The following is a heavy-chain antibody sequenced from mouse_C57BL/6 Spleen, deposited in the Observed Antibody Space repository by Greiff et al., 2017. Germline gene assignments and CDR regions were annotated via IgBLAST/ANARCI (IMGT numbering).Heavy chain of an antibody. D-gene: IGHD4-1*01. J-gene: IGHJ2*01. V-gene: IGHV1-80*01. CDR3: ARRRLTGSFDY. CDR1: GYAFSSYW. CDR2: IYPGDGDT. Sequence: QVQLKESGAELVKPGASVKISRKASGYAFSSYWMNWVKQRPGKGLEWIGQIYPGDGDTNYNGKFKGKATLTADKSSSTAYMQLSSLTSEDSAVYFCARRRLTGSFDYWGQGTTLTVSS.